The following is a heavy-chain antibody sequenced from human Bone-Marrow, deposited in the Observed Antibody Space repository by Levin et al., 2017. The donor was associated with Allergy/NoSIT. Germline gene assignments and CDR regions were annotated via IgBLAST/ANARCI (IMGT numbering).Heavy chain of an antibody. CDR2: INPDSGGT. CDR1: GYTFTAYY. CDR3: TRDELLDTNMDV. J-gene: IGHJ6*02. Sequence: ASVKVSCKASGYTFTAYYVHWVRQAPGQGLDWMGWINPDSGGTNYAQRFKGRVTMTRDTSISTVFLLLSRLRSDDPALYFCTRDELLDTNMDVWGQGTRVTVSS. D-gene: IGHD3/OR15-3a*01. V-gene: IGHV1-2*02.